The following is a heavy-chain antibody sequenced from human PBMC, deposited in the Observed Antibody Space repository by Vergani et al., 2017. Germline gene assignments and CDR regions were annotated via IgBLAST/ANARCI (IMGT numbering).Heavy chain of an antibody. J-gene: IGHJ6*03. D-gene: IGHD4-23*01. CDR2: IGTAGDT. V-gene: IGHV3-13*01. Sequence: EVQLVESGGGLVQPGGSLRLSCAASGFTFSSYDMHWVRQATGKGLEWVSAIGTAGDTYYPGSVKGRFTISRENAKNSLYLQMNSLRAGDTAVYYCARLGKDYGSNLGEYYYYYMDVWGKGTTVTVSS. CDR1: GFTFSSYD. CDR3: ARLGKDYGSNLGEYYYYYMDV.